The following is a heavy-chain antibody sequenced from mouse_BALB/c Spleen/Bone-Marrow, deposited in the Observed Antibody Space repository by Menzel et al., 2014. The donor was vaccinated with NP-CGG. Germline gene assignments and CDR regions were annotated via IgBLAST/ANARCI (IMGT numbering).Heavy chain of an antibody. V-gene: IGHV5-6*01. J-gene: IGHJ3*01. D-gene: IGHD2-4*01. CDR3: ARPYDFGAWFAY. Sequence: EVKLMESGGDLVKPGGSLKLSCAASGFTFSSYGMSWVRPTPDKRLEWVATISSGGSYTYYPDSVKGRFTISRDNAKNTLYLQMSSLKSEDTAMYYCARPYDFGAWFAYWGQGTLVTVSA. CDR1: GFTFSSYG. CDR2: ISSGGSYT.